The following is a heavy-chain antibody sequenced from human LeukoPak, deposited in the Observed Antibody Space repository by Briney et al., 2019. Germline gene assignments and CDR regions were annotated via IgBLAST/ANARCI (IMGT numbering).Heavy chain of an antibody. CDR3: ARDIGRDSSGYYYPPPGGAGDSRNSKQGFFDY. J-gene: IGHJ4*02. CDR1: GFTFSSYS. Sequence: GGSLRLSCAASGFTFSSYSMHWVRQAPGKGLEWVAVISHDGGNKYYADSVKGRFTISRDSSKTILYLQMNSLRSDDTAVYYCARDIGRDSSGYYYPPPGGAGDSRNSKQGFFDYWGQGTLVTVSS. V-gene: IGHV3-30-3*01. D-gene: IGHD3-22*01. CDR2: ISHDGGNK.